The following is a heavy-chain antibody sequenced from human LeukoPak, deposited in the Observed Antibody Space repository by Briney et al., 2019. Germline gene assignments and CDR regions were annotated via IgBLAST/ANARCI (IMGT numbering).Heavy chain of an antibody. J-gene: IGHJ4*02. V-gene: IGHV3-23*01. D-gene: IGHD2-15*01. CDR1: GFAFSGHA. Sequence: PGGSLRLSCAASGFAFSGHAMTWVRQVPGKGLEWVSGISGSGGSTYYADSVKGRFTISRDNSQNTVYLQMNSLRADDTAAYFCAKGTNILVRLAATDYWGQGTLVTVSS. CDR3: AKGTNILVRLAATDY. CDR2: ISGSGGST.